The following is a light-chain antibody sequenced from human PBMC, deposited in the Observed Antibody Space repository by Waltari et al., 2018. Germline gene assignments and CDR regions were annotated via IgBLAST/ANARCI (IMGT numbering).Light chain of an antibody. CDR2: EGS. CDR3: CSYAGSSTWV. J-gene: IGLJ1*01. CDR1: SSDVGSYNL. Sequence: QSALTQPASVSGSPEQSITISCPGTSSDVGSYNLVSWYQHHPGKAPKLRIYEGSKRPSGVSNRFSGSKSGNTTSLTISGLQAEDEADYYCCSYAGSSTWVFGTGTKVTVL. V-gene: IGLV2-23*01.